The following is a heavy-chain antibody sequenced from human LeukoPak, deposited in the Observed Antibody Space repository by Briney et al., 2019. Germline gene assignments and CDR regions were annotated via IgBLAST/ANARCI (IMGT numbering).Heavy chain of an antibody. D-gene: IGHD1-26*01. J-gene: IGHJ4*02. CDR2: ISHDSGVR. CDR3: ARDRARLHDY. CDR1: GFIFSRDS. V-gene: IGHV3-48*01. Sequence: GGSLRLSCEASGFIFSRDSMNWVRQAPGKGLEWISYISHDSGVRYYADSVRGRFTISRDNAKNSLHLQMNSLRAEDTAVYYCARDRARLHDYWGQGTLVTVSS.